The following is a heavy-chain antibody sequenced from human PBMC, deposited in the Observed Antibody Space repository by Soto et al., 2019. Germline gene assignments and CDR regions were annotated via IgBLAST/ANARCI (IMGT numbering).Heavy chain of an antibody. CDR2: ISAYNGNT. J-gene: IGHJ4*02. CDR3: IYYYDSSGYPH. D-gene: IGHD3-22*01. V-gene: IGHV1-18*04. Sequence: GGSVKVSFKASGYTFTSYGISWVRQAPGQGLEWMGWISAYNGNTNYAQKLQGRVTMTTDTSTSTAYMELRSLRSDDTAVYYCIYYYDSSGYPHWGQGTLVTVSS. CDR1: GYTFTSYG.